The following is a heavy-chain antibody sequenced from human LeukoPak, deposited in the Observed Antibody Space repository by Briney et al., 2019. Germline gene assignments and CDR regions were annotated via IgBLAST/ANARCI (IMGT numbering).Heavy chain of an antibody. J-gene: IGHJ4*02. CDR3: AKDQNYESSGYYGGFDY. D-gene: IGHD3-22*01. Sequence: GGSLRLSCAASGFSFSSHVMHWVRQAPGKGLEWVSGISGSGGDTYYADSVKGRFTISRDNSKNTLNLQMDSLRAEDTALYYCAKDQNYESSGYYGGFDYWGQGTLVTVSS. CDR2: ISGSGGDT. CDR1: GFSFSSHV. V-gene: IGHV3-23*01.